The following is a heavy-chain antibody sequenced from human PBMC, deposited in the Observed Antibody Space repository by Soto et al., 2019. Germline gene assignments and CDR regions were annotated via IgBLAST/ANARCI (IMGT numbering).Heavy chain of an antibody. V-gene: IGHV4-30-2*01. D-gene: IGHD3-10*01. CDR3: TRALHYYGSEPYFDY. Sequence: SETLSLTCAVSGGSISSDGYSWSWIRQPPGEGLEWVGYIYQSGSTSYNPSLKSRITISLDRAKNQFFLRLSSVTAADTAVDYGTRALHYYGSEPYFDYWGQGTLVTVSS. J-gene: IGHJ4*02. CDR2: IYQSGST. CDR1: GGSISSDGYS.